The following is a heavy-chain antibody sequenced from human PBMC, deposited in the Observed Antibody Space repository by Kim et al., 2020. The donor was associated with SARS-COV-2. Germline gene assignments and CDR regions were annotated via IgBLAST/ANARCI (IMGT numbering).Heavy chain of an antibody. Sequence: GGSLRLSCAASGFTFSSYRMHWVRQAPGKGLEWVAVISYDGSNKYYADSVKGRFTISRDNSKNTLYLQMNSLRAEDTAVYYCAKSHVRGVILTWDQLSYYGMDVWGQGTTVTVSS. J-gene: IGHJ6*02. V-gene: IGHV3-30*18. CDR1: GFTFSSYR. CDR2: ISYDGSNK. CDR3: AKSHVRGVILTWDQLSYYGMDV. D-gene: IGHD3-10*01.